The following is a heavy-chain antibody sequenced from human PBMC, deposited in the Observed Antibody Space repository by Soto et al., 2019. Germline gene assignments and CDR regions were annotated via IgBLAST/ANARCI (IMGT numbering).Heavy chain of an antibody. V-gene: IGHV4-59*01. CDR1: GGSISNYY. CDR2: LHTTGST. J-gene: IGHJ4*02. D-gene: IGHD4-17*01. CDR3: ARRLPAEPYFDS. Sequence: PSETLSLTCAVSGGSISNYYWSWIRRPPGKGLEWIAYLHTTGSTNSNPSLNGRVTMSRDTSRNQFSLRLSSLTAADTAVYYCARRLPAEPYFDSWGRGTLVTVSS.